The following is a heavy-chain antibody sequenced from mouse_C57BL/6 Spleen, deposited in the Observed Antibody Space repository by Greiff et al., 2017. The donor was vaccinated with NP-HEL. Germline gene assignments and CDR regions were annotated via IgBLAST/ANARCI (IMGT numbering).Heavy chain of an antibody. CDR3: ARGKLGRDYAMDY. D-gene: IGHD4-1*01. CDR2: IYPGDGDT. J-gene: IGHJ4*01. CDR1: GYAFSSSW. Sequence: VQLQQSGPELVKPGASVKISCKASGYAFSSSWMNWVKQRPGKGLEWIGRIYPGDGDTNYNGKFKGKATLTADKSSSTAYMQLSSLTSEDSAVYFCARGKLGRDYAMDYWGQGTSVTVSS. V-gene: IGHV1-82*01.